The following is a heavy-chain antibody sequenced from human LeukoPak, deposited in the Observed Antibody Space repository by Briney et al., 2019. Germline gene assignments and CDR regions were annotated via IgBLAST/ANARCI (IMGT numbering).Heavy chain of an antibody. CDR3: AREGGYSSSSVYYYYMDV. D-gene: IGHD6-6*01. V-gene: IGHV1-46*01. CDR1: GYTFTSYD. J-gene: IGHJ6*03. CDR2: INPSGGST. Sequence: ASVKVSCKASGYTFTSYDINWVRQATGQGLEWMGIINPSGGSTSYAQKFQGRVTMTRDMSTSTVYMELSSLRSEDTAVYYCAREGGYSSSSVYYYYMDVWGKGTTVTVSS.